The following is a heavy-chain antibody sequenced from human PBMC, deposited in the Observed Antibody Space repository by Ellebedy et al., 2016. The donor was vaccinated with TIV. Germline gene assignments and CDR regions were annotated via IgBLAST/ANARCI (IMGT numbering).Heavy chain of an antibody. CDR2: INPNSGGT. V-gene: IGHV1-2*04. Sequence: AASVKVSCKASGYTFTGYYMHWVRQAPGQGLEWMGWINPNSGGTNYAQKFQGWVTMTRDTSISTAYMELSRLRSDDTAVYYCARDREQQLVLNKVGHYYGMDVWGQGTTVTVSS. CDR1: GYTFTGYY. D-gene: IGHD6-13*01. CDR3: ARDREQQLVLNKVGHYYGMDV. J-gene: IGHJ6*02.